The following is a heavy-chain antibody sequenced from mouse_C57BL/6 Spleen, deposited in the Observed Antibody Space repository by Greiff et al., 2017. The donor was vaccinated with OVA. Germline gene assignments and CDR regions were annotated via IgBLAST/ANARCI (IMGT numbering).Heavy chain of an antibody. CDR1: GYTFTSYW. V-gene: IGHV1-50*01. Sequence: QVQLQQPGAELVKPGASVKLSCKASGYTFTSYWMQWVKQRPGQGLEWIGEIDPSDSYTNYNQKFKGKATLTVDTSSSTAYMQLSSLTSEDSAVYYCARSCYYYGSSYPFAYWGQGTLVTVS. CDR3: ARSCYYYGSSYPFAY. CDR2: IDPSDSYT. J-gene: IGHJ3*01. D-gene: IGHD1-1*01.